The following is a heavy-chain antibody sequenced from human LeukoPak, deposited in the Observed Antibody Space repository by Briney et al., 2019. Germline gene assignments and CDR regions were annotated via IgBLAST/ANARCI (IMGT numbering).Heavy chain of an antibody. V-gene: IGHV4-34*01. CDR1: GGSFSGYY. J-gene: IGHJ4*02. D-gene: IGHD3-3*01. CDR2: INHSGST. Sequence: NTSETLSLTCAVYGGSFSGYYWSWICQPPGKGLEWTGEINHSGSTNYNPSLKSRVTISVDTSKNQLSLKLSSVTAADTAVYYCAAYDFWSGNWPFDCWGQGTLVTVSS. CDR3: AAYDFWSGNWPFDC.